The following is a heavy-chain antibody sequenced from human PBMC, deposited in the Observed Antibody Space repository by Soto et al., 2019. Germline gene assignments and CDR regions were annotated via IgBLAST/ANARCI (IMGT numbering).Heavy chain of an antibody. Sequence: PGGSLRLSCAASGFTVSSYWMHWVRQSPGKGLVWVSRINSDGRITNYADSVKGRFTISSDNAKNTLYLQMNSLRAEDTVVYYCARYACSDYFCYCYIDVWGKGITVTVSS. CDR2: INSDGRIT. D-gene: IGHD6-19*01. J-gene: IGHJ6*03. CDR1: GFTVSSYW. V-gene: IGHV3-74*01. CDR3: ARYACSDYFCYCYIDV.